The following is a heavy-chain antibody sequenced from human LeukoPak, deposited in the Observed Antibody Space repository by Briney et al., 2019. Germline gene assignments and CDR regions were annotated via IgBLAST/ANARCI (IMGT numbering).Heavy chain of an antibody. J-gene: IGHJ5*02. CDR3: ARSVGKVRVNWFDP. CDR2: IIPIFGTA. CDR1: GGTFSSYA. V-gene: IGHV1-69*13. Sequence: SVKVSCKASGGTFSSYAISWVRQAPGQGLEWMGGIIPIFGTANYAQKFQGRVTITADESTSTAYMELSSLRSEDTAVYYCARSVGKVRVNWFDPWGQGTLVTVSS. D-gene: IGHD3-10*01.